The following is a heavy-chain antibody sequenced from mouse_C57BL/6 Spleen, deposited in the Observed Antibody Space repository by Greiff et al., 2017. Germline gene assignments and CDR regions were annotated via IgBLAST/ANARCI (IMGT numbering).Heavy chain of an antibody. J-gene: IGHJ3*01. V-gene: IGHV1-9*01. CDR1: GYTFTGYW. Sequence: VQLQQSGAELMKPGASVKLSCKATGYTFTGYWIEWVKQRPGHGLEWIGEILPGSGSTTYNEKFNGKATFTADTSATTAYMQLSSLPTEDSAIIYCARTGGGAWFAYWGQGTLVTVSA. CDR2: ILPGSGST. CDR3: ARTGGGAWFAY.